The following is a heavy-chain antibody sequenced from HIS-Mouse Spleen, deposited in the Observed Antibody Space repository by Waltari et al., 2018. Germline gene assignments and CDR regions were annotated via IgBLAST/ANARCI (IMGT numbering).Heavy chain of an antibody. J-gene: IGHJ5*02. CDR1: GFPFSSYW. D-gene: IGHD3-10*01. Sequence: EVQLVESGGGLVQPGGSLRLSCAASGFPFSSYWMSWVRQAPGKGLEWVANIKQDGSEKYYVDSVKGRFTISRDNAKNSLYLQMNSLRAEDTAVYYCARGGVTSSWGQGTLVTVSS. CDR2: IKQDGSEK. V-gene: IGHV3-7*01. CDR3: ARGGVTSS.